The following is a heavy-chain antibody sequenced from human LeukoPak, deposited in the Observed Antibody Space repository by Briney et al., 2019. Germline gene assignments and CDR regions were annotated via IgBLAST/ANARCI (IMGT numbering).Heavy chain of an antibody. CDR2: ISGSGGST. CDR1: GFTFSSYA. CDR3: AKVRYSGYDPPYYFDY. J-gene: IGHJ4*02. D-gene: IGHD5-12*01. V-gene: IGHV3-23*01. Sequence: PGGSLRLSCAASGFTFSSYAMSWVRQAPGKGLEWVSAISGSGGSTYYADSVKGRFTISRDNSKNTLYLQMNSLRAVDTAVYYCAKVRYSGYDPPYYFDYWGQGTLVTVSS.